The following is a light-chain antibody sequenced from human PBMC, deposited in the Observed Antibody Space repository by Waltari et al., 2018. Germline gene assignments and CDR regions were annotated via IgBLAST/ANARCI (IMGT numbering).Light chain of an antibody. J-gene: IGLJ3*02. CDR3: SSYTSRSTWV. Sequence: QSALTQPPSVSGSPGQSVTISCTGPSSYVGRYNRFSWYQQPPGTAPKLMIYEVTKRPSGVPDRFSGSKSGNTASLTISGLQAEDEADYYCSSYTSRSTWVFGGGTKLTVL. CDR1: SSYVGRYNR. CDR2: EVT. V-gene: IGLV2-18*02.